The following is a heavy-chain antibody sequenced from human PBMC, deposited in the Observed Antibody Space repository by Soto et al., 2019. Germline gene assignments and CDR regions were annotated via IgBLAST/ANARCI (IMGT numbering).Heavy chain of an antibody. Sequence: GGSLRLSXAASGFTFSSYAMSWVRQAPGKGLEWVSAISGSGGSTYYADSVKGRFTISRDNSKNTLYLQMNSLRAEDTAVYYCAKSEDSSPYFDYWGQGTLVTVSS. CDR1: GFTFSSYA. V-gene: IGHV3-23*01. D-gene: IGHD6-6*01. CDR3: AKSEDSSPYFDY. CDR2: ISGSGGST. J-gene: IGHJ4*02.